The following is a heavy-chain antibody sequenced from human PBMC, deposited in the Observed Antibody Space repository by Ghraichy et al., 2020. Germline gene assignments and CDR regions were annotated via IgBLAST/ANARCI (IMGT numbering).Heavy chain of an antibody. CDR2: INHSGST. J-gene: IGHJ4*02. CDR3: ARGNWARGFDY. CDR1: GGSFSGYY. V-gene: IGHV4-34*01. D-gene: IGHD1-1*01. Sequence: SETLSLTCAVYGGSFSGYYWSWIRQPPGKGLEWIGEINHSGSTNYNPSLKSRVTISVDTSKNQFSLKLSSVTAADTAVYYCARGNWARGFDYWGQGTLVTVSS.